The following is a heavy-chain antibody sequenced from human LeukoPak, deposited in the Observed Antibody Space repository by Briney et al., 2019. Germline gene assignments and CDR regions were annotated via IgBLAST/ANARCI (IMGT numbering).Heavy chain of an antibody. J-gene: IGHJ6*03. CDR2: IWHDGSVE. D-gene: IGHD3-16*01. V-gene: IGHV3-33*06. CDR3: AKEGDQFRGYLDA. CDR1: GFMFSRLG. Sequence: TGGSLRLSCAASGFMFSRLGMQWVRQAPGEGLEWVAMIWHDGSVEEYADSVKGRFTISRDNSRNTLYLQMNSLRDDDTAVYYCAKEGDQFRGYLDAWGKGTTVTVSS.